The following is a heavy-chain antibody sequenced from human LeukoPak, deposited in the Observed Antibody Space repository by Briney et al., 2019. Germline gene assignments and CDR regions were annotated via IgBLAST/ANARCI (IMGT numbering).Heavy chain of an antibody. CDR1: GGSLSSYY. V-gene: IGHV4-59*01. CDR3: ATGGGSGPLAHYYMDV. D-gene: IGHD3-10*01. Sequence: SETLSLTCTVSGGSLSSYYWNWLRQPPGKGLEGIGYIYYSGSTNYNPSLKSRVTISVDTSKNQFSLKLSYVTAADTAVYYCATGGGSGPLAHYYMDVWGKGTTVTISS. CDR2: IYYSGST. J-gene: IGHJ6*03.